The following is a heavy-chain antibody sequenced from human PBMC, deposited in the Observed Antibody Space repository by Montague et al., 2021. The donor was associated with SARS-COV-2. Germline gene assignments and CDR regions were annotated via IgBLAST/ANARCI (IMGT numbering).Heavy chain of an antibody. V-gene: IGHV4-61*02. CDR3: ARSAYRYFDRPGMDA. CDR1: GGSIRSEGFY. Sequence: TLSLTCTVSGGSIRSEGFYWNWIRQPAGKGLEWIGRIDASGTTNYKPSLKSRVIISLDRSKNQFSLKLSSVIAADTAVYYCARSAYRYFDRPGMDAWGQGTTVTVSS. CDR2: IDASGTT. J-gene: IGHJ6*02. D-gene: IGHD3-9*01.